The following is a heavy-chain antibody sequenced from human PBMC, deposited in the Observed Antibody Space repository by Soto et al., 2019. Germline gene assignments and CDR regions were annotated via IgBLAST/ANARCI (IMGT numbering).Heavy chain of an antibody. D-gene: IGHD2-2*01. CDR1: GYSFTSYW. Sequence: GESLKISCKGSGYSFTSYWIGWVRQMPGKGLEWMGIIYPGDSDTRYSPSFQGQVTISADKSISTAYLQWSSLKASDTAMYYCVTLGGYCSSTSCPHNWFAPWGQGTLVTVSS. J-gene: IGHJ5*02. CDR3: VTLGGYCSSTSCPHNWFAP. CDR2: IYPGDSDT. V-gene: IGHV5-51*01.